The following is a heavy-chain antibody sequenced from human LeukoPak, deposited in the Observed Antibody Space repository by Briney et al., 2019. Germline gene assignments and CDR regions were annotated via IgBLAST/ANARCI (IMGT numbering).Heavy chain of an antibody. CDR2: IYYSGST. J-gene: IGHJ4*02. V-gene: IGHV4-31*03. CDR3: ARAYSYGYEFDY. CDR1: GGSISSGGYY. Sequence: SETLSLTCTVSGGSISSGGYYWSWIRQHPGKGLEWIGYIYYSGSTYYNPSLKSRVTISVDTSKNQFSLKLSSVTAADTAVYYCARAYSYGYEFDYWGQGTLVTVSS. D-gene: IGHD5-18*01.